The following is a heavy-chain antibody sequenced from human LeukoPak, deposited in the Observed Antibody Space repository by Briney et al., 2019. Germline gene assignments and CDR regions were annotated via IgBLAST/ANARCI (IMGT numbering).Heavy chain of an antibody. Sequence: GASLRLSCAASGFTVSSNYISWVRQAPGKGLEWVSGISDSGGSTYYADSVKGRFTISRDNAKNTLYLEMNSLRAEDTAVYYCARDAQNLNFAVDRFDPWGQGTLVIVSS. CDR1: GFTVSSNY. CDR2: ISDSGGST. J-gene: IGHJ5*02. CDR3: ARDAQNLNFAVDRFDP. D-gene: IGHD1-7*01. V-gene: IGHV3-53*01.